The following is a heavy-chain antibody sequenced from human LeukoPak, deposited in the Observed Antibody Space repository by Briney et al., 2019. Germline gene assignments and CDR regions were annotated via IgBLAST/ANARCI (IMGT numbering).Heavy chain of an antibody. D-gene: IGHD3-22*01. J-gene: IGHJ4*02. CDR2: IYYSGST. V-gene: IGHV4-30-4*01. CDR3: ARETYYYDSSGYYYVGAFDY. Sequence: TLSLTCTVSGGSISSGDYYWSWIRQPPGKGLEWIGYIYYSGSTYYNPSLKSRVTISVDTSKNQFSLKLSSVTAADTAVYYCARETYYYDSSGYYYVGAFDYWGQGTLVTVSS. CDR1: GGSISSGDYY.